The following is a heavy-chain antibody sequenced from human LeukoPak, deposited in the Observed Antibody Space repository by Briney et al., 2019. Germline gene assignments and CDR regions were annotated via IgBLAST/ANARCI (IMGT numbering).Heavy chain of an antibody. CDR1: GFTFSTYA. J-gene: IGHJ4*02. CDR2: LSGSFGRT. V-gene: IGHV3-23*01. Sequence: GGSLRLSCAASGFTFSTYAMSWVRQAPGKGLEWVSALSGSFGRTYYADSVKGRFTISRDTSLNTLYLQMNNLRAEDTAVYFCAKRGVVIRGILVIGYHQEAYHYDFWGQGVLVTVSS. D-gene: IGHD3-10*01. CDR3: AKRGVVIRGILVIGYHQEAYHYDF.